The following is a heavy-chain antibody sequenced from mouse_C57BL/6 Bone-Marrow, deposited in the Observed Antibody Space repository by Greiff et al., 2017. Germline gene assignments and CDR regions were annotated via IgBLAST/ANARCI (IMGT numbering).Heavy chain of an antibody. V-gene: IGHV1-55*01. D-gene: IGHD1-1*01. CDR3: ARPYGTLYYYAMDY. Sequence: QVQLQQPGAELVKPGASVKMSCTASGYTFTSYWITWVKQRPGQGLEWIGDIYPGSGSTNYNEKFKSKATLTVDTSSSTAYMQLSSLTSEDSAVYYCARPYGTLYYYAMDYWGQGTSVTVSS. CDR1: GYTFTSYW. J-gene: IGHJ4*01. CDR2: IYPGSGST.